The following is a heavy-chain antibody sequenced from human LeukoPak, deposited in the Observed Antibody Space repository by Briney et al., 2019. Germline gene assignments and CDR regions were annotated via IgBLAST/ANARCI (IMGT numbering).Heavy chain of an antibody. D-gene: IGHD2-21*01. V-gene: IGHV3-21*01. Sequence: PGGSLRLSCAASGYTFSSYSMNWVRQAPGKGLEWVSSISSSSSYIYYADSVKGRFTISRDNAKNSLYLQLNSLRAEDTAVYYCARYIPGAYYFDYWGQGTLVTVSS. CDR3: ARYIPGAYYFDY. CDR1: GYTFSSYS. CDR2: ISSSSSYI. J-gene: IGHJ4*02.